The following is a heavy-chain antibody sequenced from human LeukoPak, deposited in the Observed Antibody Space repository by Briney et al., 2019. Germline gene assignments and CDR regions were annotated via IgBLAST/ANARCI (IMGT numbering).Heavy chain of an antibody. V-gene: IGHV3-30*18. D-gene: IGHD2-2*01. Sequence: HPGGSLRLSCVASGFNFRTFAIYWVRQAPGKGLEWVAGSSSDGKSNFYVDSAKGRFTVSRDYSKNTLYLQMNNLRTEDTAVYFCAKDYLGSSRSMDSWGRRTLVTVSS. CDR1: GFNFRTFA. J-gene: IGHJ4*02. CDR3: AKDYLGSSRSMDS. CDR2: SSSDGKSN.